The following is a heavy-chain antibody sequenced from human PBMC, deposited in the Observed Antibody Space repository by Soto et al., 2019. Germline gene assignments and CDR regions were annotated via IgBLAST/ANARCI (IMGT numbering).Heavy chain of an antibody. J-gene: IGHJ6*02. V-gene: IGHV4-59*08. CDR1: GDSVTNYY. CDR2: IYHSGTT. D-gene: IGHD4-4*01. CDR3: ARHTDPYFYGMDV. Sequence: QVQLQESGPGLVKPSETLSLTCTVSGDSVTNYYWSWTRQPPGKGLQWIWYIYHSGTTNYNPSLKSRVTISVYTSKNHFSLKLTSVTAADTAVYYCARHTDPYFYGMDVWGQGTTVTVSS.